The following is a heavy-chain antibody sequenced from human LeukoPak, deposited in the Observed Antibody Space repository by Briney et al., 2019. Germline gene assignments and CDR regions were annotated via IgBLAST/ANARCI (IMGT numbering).Heavy chain of an antibody. D-gene: IGHD3-22*01. Sequence: GASVKVSCKASGYKFTNYGISWVRQAPGQGLEWMGWINPYNGDTAYAQKFQGRVTMTRDTSISTAYVDLSGLRSDDRALYYCARGTMNLDYWGQGTLVTVSS. CDR1: GYKFTNYG. V-gene: IGHV1-2*02. CDR2: INPYNGDT. CDR3: ARGTMNLDY. J-gene: IGHJ4*02.